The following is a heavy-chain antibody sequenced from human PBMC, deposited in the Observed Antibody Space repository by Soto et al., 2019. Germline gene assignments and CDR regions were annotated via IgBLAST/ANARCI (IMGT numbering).Heavy chain of an antibody. CDR1: GGTFSSYT. CDR2: IIPILGIA. D-gene: IGHD3-10*01. J-gene: IGHJ4*02. V-gene: IGHV1-69*04. CDR3: ARDTDYGSGNFDY. Sequence: ASVKVSCKASGGTFSSYTISWVRQAPGQGLEWMGRIIPILGIANYAQKFQGRVTITADKSTSTAYMELSSLRSEDTAVYYCARDTDYGSGNFDYWGQGTLVTVSS.